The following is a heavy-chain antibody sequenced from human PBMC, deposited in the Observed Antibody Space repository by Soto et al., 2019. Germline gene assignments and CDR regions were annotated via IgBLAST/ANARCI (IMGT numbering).Heavy chain of an antibody. V-gene: IGHV3-30*18. CDR2: ISYDGSNQ. Sequence: GSLRLSCAASGFTFNIYGTHWVRQAPDKGLEWVALISYDGSNQYYADSVKGRFTISRDNSKNTLFLQMNSLRADDTAVYYCAKDQASGQGSFDSWGQGTLVTVSS. CDR1: GFTFNIYG. J-gene: IGHJ4*02. CDR3: AKDQASGQGSFDS.